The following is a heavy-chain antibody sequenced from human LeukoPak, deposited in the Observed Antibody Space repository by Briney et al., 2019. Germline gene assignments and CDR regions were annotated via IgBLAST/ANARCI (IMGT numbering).Heavy chain of an antibody. CDR3: ARDRGQLDNYYYYGMDV. CDR2: ISYDGSNK. V-gene: IGHV3-30-3*01. J-gene: IGHJ6*02. Sequence: PGGSLRLSCAASGFTSSSYAMHWVRQAPGKGLEWVAVISYDGSNKYYADSVKGRFTISRDNSKNTLYLQMNSLRAEDTAVYYCARDRGQLDNYYYYGMDVWGQGTTVTVSS. D-gene: IGHD6-13*01. CDR1: GFTSSSYA.